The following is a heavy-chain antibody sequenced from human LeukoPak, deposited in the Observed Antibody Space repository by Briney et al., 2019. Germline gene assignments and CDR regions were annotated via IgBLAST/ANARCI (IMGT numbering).Heavy chain of an antibody. CDR3: ARRNGYDGGYSYGYTEYYFDY. Sequence: SETLSLTCTVSGGSISSYYWSWIRQPPGKGLEWIGYIYYSGSTNYNPSLKSRITISVDTSKNQFSLKLSSVTAADTAVYYCARRNGYDGGYSYGYTEYYFDYWGQGTLVTVSS. J-gene: IGHJ4*02. CDR1: GGSISSYY. D-gene: IGHD5-18*01. V-gene: IGHV4-59*01. CDR2: IYYSGST.